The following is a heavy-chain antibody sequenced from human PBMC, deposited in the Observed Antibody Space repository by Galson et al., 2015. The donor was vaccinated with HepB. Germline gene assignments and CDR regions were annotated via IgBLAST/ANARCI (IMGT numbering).Heavy chain of an antibody. D-gene: IGHD3-10*01. CDR2: ITWDGRRT. CDR3: AKTFGRFGEMGA. Sequence: SLRLSCAASGFIFDDYTMHWVRQAPGKGLEWVSLITWDGRRTDYIDSVKGRFIISRDNTKNSLFLQMNSLRIEDTALYYCAKTFGRFGEMGAWGQGTLVTVSS. CDR1: GFIFDDYT. V-gene: IGHV3-43*01. J-gene: IGHJ4*02.